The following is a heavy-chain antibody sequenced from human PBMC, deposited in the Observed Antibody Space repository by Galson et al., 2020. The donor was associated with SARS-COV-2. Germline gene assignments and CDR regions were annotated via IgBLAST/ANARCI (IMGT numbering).Heavy chain of an antibody. CDR3: ARCLDDYGCPPDH. CDR1: GDSISVSNYF. CDR2: IYHSGRT. V-gene: IGHV4-39*01. J-gene: IGHJ4*02. Sequence: SETLSLTCTVSGDSISVSNYFWAWIRQSPGKGLEWIGSIYHSGRTFFHPSFESRVAMSVDTSKNQFSLKLTAATAADTAVYYCARCLDDYGCPPDHWGQGSLVTVSS. D-gene: IGHD3-16*01.